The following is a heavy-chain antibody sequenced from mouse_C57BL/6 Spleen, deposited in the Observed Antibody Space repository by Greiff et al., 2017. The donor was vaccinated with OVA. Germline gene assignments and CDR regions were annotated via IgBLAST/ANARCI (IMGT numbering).Heavy chain of an antibody. D-gene: IGHD1-1*01. CDR1: GFTFSSYG. Sequence: EVKLMESGGDLVKPGGSLKLSCAASGFTFSSYGMSWVRQTPDKRLEWVATISSGGSYTYYPDSVKGRFTISRDNAKNTLYLQMSSLKSEDTAMYYCARQGDGTTVGFDYWGQGTTLSLL. CDR3: ARQGDGTTVGFDY. V-gene: IGHV5-6*01. J-gene: IGHJ2*01. CDR2: ISSGGSYT.